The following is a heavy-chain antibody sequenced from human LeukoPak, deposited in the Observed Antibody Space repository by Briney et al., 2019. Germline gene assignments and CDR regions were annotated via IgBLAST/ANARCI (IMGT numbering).Heavy chain of an antibody. CDR1: GFTFSSYS. CDR3: ARDPRGHYDSSGYY. V-gene: IGHV3-21*01. J-gene: IGHJ4*02. D-gene: IGHD3-22*01. CDR2: ISSSSSYI. Sequence: GGSLRLSCAASGFTFSSYSMNWVRQAPGKGLEWVSSISSSSSYIYYADSVKGRFTISRDNAKNSPYLQMNSLRAEDTAVYYCARDPRGHYDSSGYYWGQGTLVTVSS.